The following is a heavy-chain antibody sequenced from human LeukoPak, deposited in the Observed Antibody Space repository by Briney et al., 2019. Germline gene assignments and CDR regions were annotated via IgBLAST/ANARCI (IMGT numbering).Heavy chain of an antibody. D-gene: IGHD3-9*01. CDR1: GYTFTSYY. Sequence: ASVKVSCKASGYTFTSYYMHWVRQAPGQGLEWMGIINPSGGSTSYAQKFQGRVTMTRDTSTSTVYMELSSLRSEDTAVYYCARDGYDILTGYYGGDYWGQGTLVTVSS. V-gene: IGHV1-46*01. CDR3: ARDGYDILTGYYGGDY. J-gene: IGHJ4*02. CDR2: INPSGGST.